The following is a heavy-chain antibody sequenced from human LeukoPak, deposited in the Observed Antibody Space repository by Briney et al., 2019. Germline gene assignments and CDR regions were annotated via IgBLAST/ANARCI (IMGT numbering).Heavy chain of an antibody. J-gene: IGHJ4*02. V-gene: IGHV3-23*01. CDR2: ISNSGGST. D-gene: IGHD3-16*01. CDR1: AFTFSTYA. CDR3: ARVRIPRD. Sequence: PGGSLRLSCAASAFTFSTYAMSWVRQAPGKGLEWVSGISNSGGSTPYADSVRGRFTISRDNSKNTLYLQMTSLRAEDTAVYYCARVRIPRDWGQGTLVTVSS.